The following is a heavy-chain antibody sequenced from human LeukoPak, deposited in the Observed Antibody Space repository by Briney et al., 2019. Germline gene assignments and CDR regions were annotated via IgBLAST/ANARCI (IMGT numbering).Heavy chain of an antibody. Sequence: GGSLRLSCAGSGFTFSTYWMHWVRQAPGKGLLWVSRINSDGSSTSYADSVKGRFTISRDNAKNTLYLNMNSLRAEDTAVYYCARDDFGDYVSDYWGQGTLVTVSS. CDR2: INSDGSST. CDR1: GFTFSTYW. J-gene: IGHJ4*02. V-gene: IGHV3-74*01. CDR3: ARDDFGDYVSDY. D-gene: IGHD4-17*01.